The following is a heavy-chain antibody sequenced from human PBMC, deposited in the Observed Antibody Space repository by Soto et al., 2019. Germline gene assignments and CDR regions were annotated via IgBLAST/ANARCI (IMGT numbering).Heavy chain of an antibody. CDR2: IVPIFGTP. CDR3: SIGAYYYTGGYYFFC. V-gene: IGHV1-69*01. CDR1: GGIFSRYA. Sequence: QVQLVQSGAEVKKPGSSVKVSCKASGGIFSRYALSWVRQAPGQGPEWMGGIVPIFGTPNYAQRFQGRVTITADESTSTAYMELSSLRSEDTAVDYCSIGAYYYTGGYYFFCWGQGTLVTVSS. D-gene: IGHD3-22*01. J-gene: IGHJ4*02.